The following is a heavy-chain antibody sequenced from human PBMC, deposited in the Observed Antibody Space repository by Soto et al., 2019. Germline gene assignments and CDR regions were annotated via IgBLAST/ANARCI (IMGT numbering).Heavy chain of an antibody. CDR1: GFTFSSYE. D-gene: IGHD4-17*01. V-gene: IGHV3-48*03. CDR2: ISSSGSTI. J-gene: IGHJ6*02. CDR3: ARDCPTNYGDACMDV. Sequence: PGGSLRLSCAASGFTFSSYEMNWVRQAPGKGLERVSYISSSGSTIYYADSVKGRFTISRDNAKNSLYLQMNSLRAEDTAVYYCARDCPTNYGDACMDVWGQGTTVTVSS.